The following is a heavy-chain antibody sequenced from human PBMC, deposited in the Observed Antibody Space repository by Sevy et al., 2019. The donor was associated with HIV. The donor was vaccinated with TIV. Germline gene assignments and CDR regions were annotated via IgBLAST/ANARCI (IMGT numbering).Heavy chain of an antibody. CDR2: IWYDGSNK. V-gene: IGHV3-30*02. D-gene: IGHD3-16*01. CDR3: AKGPSPMVTFGGVADY. Sequence: GGSLRLSCAASGFTFSSYGMHWVRQAPGKGLEWVAFIWYDGSNKYYADSVKGRFTISRDNSKNTLYLKMNSLRAEDTAVYYCAKGPSPMVTFGGVADYWGQGTLVTVSS. J-gene: IGHJ4*02. CDR1: GFTFSSYG.